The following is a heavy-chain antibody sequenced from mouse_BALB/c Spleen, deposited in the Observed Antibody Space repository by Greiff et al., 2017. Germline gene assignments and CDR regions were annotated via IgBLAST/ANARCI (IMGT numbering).Heavy chain of an antibody. CDR2: SNPSNGRT. CDR3: ARLYYAMDY. Sequence: QVQLQQPGAELVKPGASVKLSCTASGYTFTSYWMHWVKQGPGLGLEWIGESNPSNGRTNYNEKFKSKATLTVDKSSSTAYMQLSSLTSEDSAVYCCARLYYAMDYWGQGTSVTVSS. V-gene: IGHV1S81*02. CDR1: GYTFTSYW. J-gene: IGHJ4*01.